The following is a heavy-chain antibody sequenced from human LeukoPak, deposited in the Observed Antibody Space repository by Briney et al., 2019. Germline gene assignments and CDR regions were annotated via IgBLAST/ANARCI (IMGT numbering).Heavy chain of an antibody. CDR2: ISSNGVNT. Sequence: GGSLRLSCAASGFTFSSYAMHWVRQAPGKGLEYVSGISSNGVNTYYADSVKGRFTISRDNSKNTLYLQMNSLRAEDTAIYYCAKVIFRVGYYFDYWGQGTLVTVSS. J-gene: IGHJ4*02. CDR1: GFTFSSYA. CDR3: AKVIFRVGYYFDY. D-gene: IGHD3-3*01. V-gene: IGHV3-64*04.